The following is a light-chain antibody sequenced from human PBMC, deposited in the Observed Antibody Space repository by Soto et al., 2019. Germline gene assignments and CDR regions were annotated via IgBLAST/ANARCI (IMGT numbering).Light chain of an antibody. CDR1: QSVSNNY. CDR2: GAS. V-gene: IGKV3-11*02. CDR3: QQRSKRHLS. J-gene: IGKJ3*01. Sequence: EIVLTQTPGTLSLSPGEGATLSCRASQSVSNNYLAWYQQKPGQAPSLLIYGASNRATGIPARFSGSGSGRAFTLTISSLEPGGFAVYYCQQRSKRHLSFGPGSKGDIK.